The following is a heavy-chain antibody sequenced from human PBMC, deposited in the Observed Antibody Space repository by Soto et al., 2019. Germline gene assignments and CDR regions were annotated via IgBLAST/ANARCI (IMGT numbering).Heavy chain of an antibody. CDR2: INHSGST. V-gene: IGHV4-34*01. Sequence: LSLTCAVYGGSFSGYYWSWIRQPPGKGLEGIGEINHSGSTNYNPSLKSRVTISVDTSKNQFSLKLSSVTAADTAVYYCARASTVTTINWFDPWGQGTLVTVSS. D-gene: IGHD4-17*01. CDR3: ARASTVTTINWFDP. CDR1: GGSFSGYY. J-gene: IGHJ5*02.